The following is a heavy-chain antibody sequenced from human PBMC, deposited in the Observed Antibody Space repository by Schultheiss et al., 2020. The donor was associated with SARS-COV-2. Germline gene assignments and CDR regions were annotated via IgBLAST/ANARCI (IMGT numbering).Heavy chain of an antibody. CDR3: AREYNWNDEGGYYYYGMDV. CDR2: ISGSGGAST. D-gene: IGHD1-20*01. V-gene: IGHV3-23*01. Sequence: GGSLRLSCAASGFTFSSYAMSWVRQAPGKGLEWVSGISGSGGASTYYADSVKGRFTISRDNSKNTLYLQMNSLRAEDTAVYYCAREYNWNDEGGYYYYGMDVWGQGTTVTVSS. CDR1: GFTFSSYA. J-gene: IGHJ6*02.